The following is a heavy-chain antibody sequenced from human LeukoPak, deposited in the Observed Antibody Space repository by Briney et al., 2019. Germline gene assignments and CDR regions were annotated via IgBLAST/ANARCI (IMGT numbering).Heavy chain of an antibody. V-gene: IGHV3-74*01. CDR1: GFTFSSYW. CDR3: ARAPYYYDSSGPXWFDP. J-gene: IGHJ5*02. D-gene: IGHD3-22*01. CDR2: ISSDGGST. Sequence: GGSLRLSCAASGFTFSSYWMHWVRQAPGKGLVWVSRISSDGGSTIYADSVKGRFTISRDNAKNTLYLQMNSLTAEDTAVYYCARAPYYYDSSGPXWFDPXGQGTXVTVSX.